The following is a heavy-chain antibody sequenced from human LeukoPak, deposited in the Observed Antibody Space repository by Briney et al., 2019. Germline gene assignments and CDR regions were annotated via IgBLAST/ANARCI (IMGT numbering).Heavy chain of an antibody. D-gene: IGHD2-15*01. CDR2: IKQDGSEK. Sequence: PGGSLTLSCAASGFTFRTYWISWVRQAPGKGLEWVANIKQDGSEKYYVYSVKGRFTISRDNAKNSLYLQMNSLRAEDTAMYYCARGSDVIVAANRFWFDPWGQGTLVTVSS. CDR1: GFTFRTYW. CDR3: ARGSDVIVAANRFWFDP. J-gene: IGHJ5*02. V-gene: IGHV3-7*03.